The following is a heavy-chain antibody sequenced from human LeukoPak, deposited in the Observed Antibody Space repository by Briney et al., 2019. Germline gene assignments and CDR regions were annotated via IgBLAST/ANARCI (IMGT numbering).Heavy chain of an antibody. Sequence: GGSLRLSCAASGFTFNSYTMNWVRQAPGKGLEWVSYISSTSSYIHYADSVKGRFTISGDNAKNSLYLQMNSLRAEDTAVYYCARTSSGWAPPQPAWYFDLWGRGTLVTVSS. CDR3: ARTSSGWAPPQPAWYFDL. D-gene: IGHD6-19*01. V-gene: IGHV3-21*01. CDR1: GFTFNSYT. CDR2: ISSTSSYI. J-gene: IGHJ2*01.